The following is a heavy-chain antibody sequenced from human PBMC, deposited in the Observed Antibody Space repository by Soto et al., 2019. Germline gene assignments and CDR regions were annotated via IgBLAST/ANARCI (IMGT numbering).Heavy chain of an antibody. CDR3: ARDGPYYYASRMDV. CDR1: GIPVSSNY. Sequence: EGQLVESGGGLVQPGGSLRLSCVASGIPVSSNYMTWVRQAPGKGLEWVSVLHSGGDTYYANSVKGRFTISRHDSTNTLFLQMNSLTVEDTAVYYCARDGPYYYASRMDVWGQGTTVTVSS. V-gene: IGHV3-53*04. D-gene: IGHD3-10*01. J-gene: IGHJ6*02. CDR2: LHSGGDT.